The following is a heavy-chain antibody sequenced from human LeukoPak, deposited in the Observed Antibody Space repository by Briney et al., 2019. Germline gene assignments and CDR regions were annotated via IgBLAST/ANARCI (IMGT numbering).Heavy chain of an antibody. J-gene: IGHJ3*02. V-gene: IGHV4-59*01. CDR3: ARDTSLRGYDGLEI. D-gene: IGHD5-12*01. Sequence: SETLSLTCAVYGGSFSGYYWSWIRQPPGKGLEWIGYIYYSGSTNYNPSLKSRVTISVDRSKNQFSLKLSSVTAADTAVYYCARDTSLRGYDGLEIWGQGTLVTVSS. CDR1: GGSFSGYY. CDR2: IYYSGST.